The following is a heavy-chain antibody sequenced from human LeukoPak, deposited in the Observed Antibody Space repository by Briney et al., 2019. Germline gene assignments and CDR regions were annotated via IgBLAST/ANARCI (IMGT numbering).Heavy chain of an antibody. CDR1: GGSFSGYY. CDR2: INHSGST. CDR3: VSYYYDSSGYYVDY. D-gene: IGHD3-22*01. V-gene: IGHV4-34*01. Sequence: SETLSLTCAVYGGSFSGYYWSWIRQPPGKGLEWIGEINHSGSTNYNPSLKSRVTISVDTSKNQFSLKLSSVTAADTAVYYCVSYYYDSSGYYVDYWGQGTLVTVSS. J-gene: IGHJ4*02.